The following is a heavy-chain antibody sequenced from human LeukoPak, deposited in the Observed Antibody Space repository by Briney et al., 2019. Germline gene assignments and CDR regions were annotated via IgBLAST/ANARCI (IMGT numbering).Heavy chain of an antibody. CDR2: INGGGGNT. D-gene: IGHD2-15*01. Sequence: HPGGSLRLSCAASGFTFNSYVMSWVRQAPGKGLEWVSAINGGGGNTYYADSVKGRFTISRDNSKNMVYPQMNTLRADDTAVYYCAKSVVVITFRFDDWGQGALVTVSS. V-gene: IGHV3-23*01. CDR3: AKSVVVITFRFDD. CDR1: GFTFNSYV. J-gene: IGHJ4*02.